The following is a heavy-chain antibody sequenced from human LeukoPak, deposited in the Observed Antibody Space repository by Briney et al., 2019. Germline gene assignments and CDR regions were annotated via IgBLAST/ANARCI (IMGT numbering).Heavy chain of an antibody. D-gene: IGHD3-10*01. CDR3: AKDARGAY. Sequence: TGGSLRLSCAASGFTFSKYGMTWVRQAPGKGLEWVSYISGSSTTIYYADSVKGRFTISRDNAKNSLYLQMNSLRAEDSALYYCAKDARGAYWGQGTLVTVSS. V-gene: IGHV3-48*01. J-gene: IGHJ4*02. CDR2: ISGSSTTI. CDR1: GFTFSKYG.